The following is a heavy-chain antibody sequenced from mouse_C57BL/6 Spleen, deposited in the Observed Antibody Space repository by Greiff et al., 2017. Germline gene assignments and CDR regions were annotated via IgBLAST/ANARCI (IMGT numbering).Heavy chain of an antibody. D-gene: IGHD2-2*01. CDR3: ARGGYPYAMDY. V-gene: IGHV1-80*01. J-gene: IGHJ4*01. CDR1: GYAFSSYW. Sequence: QVQLKQSGAELVKPGASVKISCKASGYAFSSYWMNWVKQRPGQGLEWIGQLYPGDGDTTYNGKFKGKATMTADKSSSTAYMQLSSLTSEDSAVYFCARGGYPYAMDYWGQGTSVTVSS. CDR2: LYPGDGDT.